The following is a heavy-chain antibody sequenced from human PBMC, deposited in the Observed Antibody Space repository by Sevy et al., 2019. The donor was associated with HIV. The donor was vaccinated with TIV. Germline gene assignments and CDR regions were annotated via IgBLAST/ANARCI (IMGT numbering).Heavy chain of an antibody. D-gene: IGHD1-26*01. CDR1: GGSISSYY. Sequence: SETLSLTCTVSGGSISSYYWSWIRQPPGKGLEWIGYIYYSGSTNYNPSLKSRVTISVDTSKNQFSLKLSSVTAADTAVYYCARERERGFDYWRQGTLVTVSS. CDR2: IYYSGST. V-gene: IGHV4-59*01. J-gene: IGHJ4*02. CDR3: ARERERGFDY.